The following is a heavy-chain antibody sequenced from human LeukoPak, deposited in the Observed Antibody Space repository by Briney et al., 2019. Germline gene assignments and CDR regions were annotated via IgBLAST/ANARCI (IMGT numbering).Heavy chain of an antibody. J-gene: IGHJ4*02. CDR3: ARVFYISPYYDSSGYYAG. D-gene: IGHD3-22*01. Sequence: PGGSLRLSCAASGFTFSSYWMHWVRQAPGRGLVWVSRIKSDGSSISYADSVKGRFTISRDNAKNTLYLQMNSLRAEDTAVYYCARVFYISPYYDSSGYYAGWGQGTLVTVSS. CDR2: IKSDGSSI. V-gene: IGHV3-74*01. CDR1: GFTFSSYW.